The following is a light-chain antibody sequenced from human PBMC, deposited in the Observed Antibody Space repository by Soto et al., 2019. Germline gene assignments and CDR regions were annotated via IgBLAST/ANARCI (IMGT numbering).Light chain of an antibody. CDR3: SSYTSSSTLAVI. CDR1: SSDVGGYNY. V-gene: IGLV2-14*01. CDR2: DVS. J-gene: IGLJ1*01. Sequence: QSVLTQPASVSGSPGQSITISCTGTSSDVGGYNYVSWYQQYPGKAPKLMIYDVSNRPSGVSNRFSGSKSGNTASLTISGLQAEDEADYYCSSYTSSSTLAVIFGTGTKSPS.